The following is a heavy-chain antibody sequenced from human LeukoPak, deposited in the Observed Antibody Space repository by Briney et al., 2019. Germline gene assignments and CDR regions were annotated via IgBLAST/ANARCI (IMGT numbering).Heavy chain of an antibody. CDR3: PKDSIGWSHIYMDF. V-gene: IGHV3-23*01. D-gene: IGHD6-19*01. J-gene: IGHJ6*03. Sequence: GGSLRLSCAASEFTFSSYAMTWVRQAPGKGLQWVSGISAGGGTTYYADSVKGRFTISRDNSKKTVYLQMNSLRAEDTAVYYCPKDSIGWSHIYMDFWGKGTTVTVSS. CDR1: EFTFSSYA. CDR2: ISAGGGTT.